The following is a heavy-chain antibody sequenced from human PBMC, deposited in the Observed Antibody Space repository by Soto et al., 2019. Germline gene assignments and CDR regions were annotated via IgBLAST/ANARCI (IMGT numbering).Heavy chain of an antibody. CDR1: GGSISSGGYS. Sequence: QLQLQESGSGLVKPSQTLSLTCAVSGGSISSGGYSWSWIRQPPGKGLEWIGYIYHSGSTYYNPSLRSRVTISVDRSKNQFSRKLCSVTAADTAVYYCARASGYSYGTIDYWGQGTLVTVSS. CDR3: ARASGYSYGTIDY. D-gene: IGHD5-18*01. J-gene: IGHJ4*02. CDR2: IYHSGST. V-gene: IGHV4-30-2*01.